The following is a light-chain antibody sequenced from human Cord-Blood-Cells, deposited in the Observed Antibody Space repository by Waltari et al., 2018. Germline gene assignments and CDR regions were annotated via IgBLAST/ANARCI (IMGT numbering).Light chain of an antibody. Sequence: QSVLTQPPSPSGTPGPRVTISFSGSSPNIGSNTVTWYQQLPGPAPKLLILSNNQRPSGVPDRFSGSKSGPSASLAISGLQSEDEADYYCAAWDDSLNGVVFGGGTKLTVL. J-gene: IGLJ2*01. CDR1: SPNIGSNT. V-gene: IGLV1-44*01. CDR3: AAWDDSLNGVV. CDR2: SNN.